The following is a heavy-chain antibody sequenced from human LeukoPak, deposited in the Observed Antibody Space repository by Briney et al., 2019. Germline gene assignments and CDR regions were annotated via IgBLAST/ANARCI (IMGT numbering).Heavy chain of an antibody. V-gene: IGHV3-23*01. Sequence: GGSLRLYCAASGFTFSSYAMSWVRQAPGKGLEWVSAISGSGGSTYYADSVKGRFTISRDNSKNTLYLQMNSLRAEDTAVYYCAKGVAVAGYYFDYWGQGTLVTVSS. D-gene: IGHD6-19*01. CDR2: ISGSGGST. CDR3: AKGVAVAGYYFDY. CDR1: GFTFSSYA. J-gene: IGHJ4*02.